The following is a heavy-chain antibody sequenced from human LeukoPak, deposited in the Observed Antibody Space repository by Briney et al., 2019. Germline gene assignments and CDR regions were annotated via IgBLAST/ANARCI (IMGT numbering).Heavy chain of an antibody. J-gene: IGHJ6*03. D-gene: IGHD3-16*01. CDR3: ARRGGVGSDSHHYYYYYMDV. Sequence: PGGSLRLSCAASGFTFDDYGMSWVRQAPGKGLEWVSGINWNGGSTGYADSVKGRFTISRDNAKNSLYLQMNSLRAEDTALYYCARRGGVGSDSHHYYYYYMDVWGKGTTVTVSS. CDR1: GFTFDDYG. CDR2: INWNGGST. V-gene: IGHV3-20*04.